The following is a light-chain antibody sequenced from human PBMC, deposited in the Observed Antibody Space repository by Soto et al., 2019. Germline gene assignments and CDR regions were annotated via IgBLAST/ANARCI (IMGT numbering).Light chain of an antibody. CDR1: QGIGSA. CDR3: LLFNTFPQA. Sequence: AIQLTQSPSSLSASIGDRVTITCRARQGIGSALAWYQQAPGKPPKLLIFDASTLENGVPSRFSGGRPGTDFPLTISSLQPEDFATYYCLLFNTFPQAFGGGTKVEIK. CDR2: DAS. V-gene: IGKV1-13*02. J-gene: IGKJ4*01.